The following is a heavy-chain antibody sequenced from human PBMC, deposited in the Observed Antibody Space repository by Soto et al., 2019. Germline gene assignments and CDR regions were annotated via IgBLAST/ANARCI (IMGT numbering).Heavy chain of an antibody. CDR2: ISSSSSTI. CDR1: GFTFSSYS. J-gene: IGHJ4*02. Sequence: EVQLVESGGGLVQPGGSLRLSCAASGFTFSSYSMNWVRQAPGKGLEWVSYISSSSSTIYYADSVKGRFTISRDNAKNSLYLQMNSLRAEDTAVYYCARDHTEIPTYWGQGTLVTVSS. D-gene: IGHD2-21*01. CDR3: ARDHTEIPTY. V-gene: IGHV3-48*01.